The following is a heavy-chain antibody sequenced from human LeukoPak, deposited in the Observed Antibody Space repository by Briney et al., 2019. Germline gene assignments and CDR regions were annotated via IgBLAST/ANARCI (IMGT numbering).Heavy chain of an antibody. J-gene: IGHJ4*02. V-gene: IGHV3-30-3*01. CDR2: ISHDGINK. CDR3: VKGVATYESISGYFDY. CDR1: GCSFSSCA. Sequence: GGSLRLSCVASGCSFSSCAMHWVSQAPGKGLEWVTNISHDGINKHYVDSVRGRFTISRDNSKNTLFLQMNSLTAEDTAVYYCVKGVATYESISGYFDYWGQGTLVTVSS. D-gene: IGHD3-22*01.